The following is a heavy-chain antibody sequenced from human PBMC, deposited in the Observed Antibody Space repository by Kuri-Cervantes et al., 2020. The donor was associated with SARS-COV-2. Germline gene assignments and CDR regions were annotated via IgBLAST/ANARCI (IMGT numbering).Heavy chain of an antibody. CDR3: ARDRRVGWADY. V-gene: IGHV3-21*01. J-gene: IGHJ4*02. D-gene: IGHD1-26*01. CDR2: ISSSSSYI. Sequence: GGSLRLSCAASGFTFSSYSMNWVRQAPGKWLEWVSSISSSSSYIYYADSVKGRFTISRDNAKNSLYLQMNSLRAEDTAVYYCARDRRVGWADYWGQGTLVTVSS. CDR1: GFTFSSYS.